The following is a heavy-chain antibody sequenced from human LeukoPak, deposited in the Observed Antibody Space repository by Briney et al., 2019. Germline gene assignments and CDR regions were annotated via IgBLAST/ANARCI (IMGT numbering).Heavy chain of an antibody. V-gene: IGHV4-30-2*01. CDR2: IYHSGST. CDR3: ARDARNAEYYDFWSGSAKTDAFDI. J-gene: IGHJ3*02. Sequence: SQTLSLTCTVSGGSISSGGYYWSWIRQPPGKGLEWIGYIYHSGSTYYNPSLESRVTISVDRSKNQFSLKLSSVTAADTAVYYCARDARNAEYYDFWSGSAKTDAFDIWGQGTMVTVSS. CDR1: GGSISSGGYY. D-gene: IGHD3-3*01.